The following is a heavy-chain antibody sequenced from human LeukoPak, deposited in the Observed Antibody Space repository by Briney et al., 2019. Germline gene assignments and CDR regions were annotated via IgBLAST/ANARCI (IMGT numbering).Heavy chain of an antibody. V-gene: IGHV1-2*02. CDR1: GYIFTRYH. D-gene: IGHD3-10*01. CDR3: APRRGSASLHFDS. CDR2: IDVDNGGT. Sequence: ASVKVSCKASGYIFTRYHIHWVRQAPGQGLEWMGWIDVDNGGTKYAQNFQGRVTMTRDTSVTTAYMDLIRLKSDDTAVYYCAPRRGSASLHFDSWGQGTLVTVSS. J-gene: IGHJ4*02.